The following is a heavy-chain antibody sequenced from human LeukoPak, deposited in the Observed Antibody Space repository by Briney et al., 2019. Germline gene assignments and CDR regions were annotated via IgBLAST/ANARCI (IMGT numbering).Heavy chain of an antibody. CDR1: GYTFTSYG. D-gene: IGHD3-3*01. CDR3: ARAITIFGVVYYYGTDV. Sequence: GASVKVSCKASGYTFTSYGISWVRQAPGQGLEWMGWISAYSGNTNYAQKLQGRVTMTTDTSTSTAYVELRSLRSDDTAIYYCARAITIFGVVYYYGTDVWGQGTTVTVSS. V-gene: IGHV1-18*01. CDR2: ISAYSGNT. J-gene: IGHJ6*02.